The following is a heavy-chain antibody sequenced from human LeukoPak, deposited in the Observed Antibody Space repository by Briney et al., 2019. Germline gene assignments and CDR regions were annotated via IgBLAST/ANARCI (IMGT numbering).Heavy chain of an antibody. CDR3: AREPWGYSGSSDH. CDR1: GFTFSGYW. V-gene: IGHV3-7*03. J-gene: IGHJ5*02. CDR2: IKQDGSEK. Sequence: GGSLRLSCAASGFTFSGYWMSWVRQAPGKGLEWVANIKQDGSEKYYVDSVKGRFTISRDNAKTSLYLQMNSLRAEDTAVYYCAREPWGYSGSSDHWGQGTLVTLSS. D-gene: IGHD5-12*01.